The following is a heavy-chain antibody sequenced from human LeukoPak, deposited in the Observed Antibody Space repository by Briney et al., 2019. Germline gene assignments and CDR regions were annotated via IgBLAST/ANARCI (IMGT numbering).Heavy chain of an antibody. CDR1: GGSISSYY. V-gene: IGHV4-59*08. J-gene: IGHJ1*01. Sequence: SETLSLTCTVSGGSISSYYWSWIRQPPGKGLEWIGYIYYSGSTNYNPSLKSRVTISVDTSKNQFSLKLSSVTAADTAVYYCASGYGDSGYWGQGTLVTVPS. CDR3: ASGYGDSGY. D-gene: IGHD4-17*01. CDR2: IYYSGST.